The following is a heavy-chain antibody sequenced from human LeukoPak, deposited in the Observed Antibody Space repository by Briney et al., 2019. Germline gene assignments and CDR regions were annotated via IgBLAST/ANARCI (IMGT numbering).Heavy chain of an antibody. D-gene: IGHD3-22*01. Sequence: ASVKVSCKASGYSFTNYYIHWVRQAPGQGLEWMGIINPSDDSIKYAQKFQGRVTMTRDTSTSTVYMELSSLRSEDTAVYYCARGSSTMTEYYGGQGTLVTVAS. CDR3: ARGSSTMTEYY. J-gene: IGHJ4*02. CDR2: INPSDDSI. V-gene: IGHV1-46*01. CDR1: GYSFTNYY.